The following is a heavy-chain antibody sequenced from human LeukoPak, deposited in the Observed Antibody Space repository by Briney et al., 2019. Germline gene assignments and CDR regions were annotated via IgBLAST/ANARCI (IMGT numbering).Heavy chain of an antibody. CDR2: IIPIFGTA. D-gene: IGHD5-12*01. CDR3: ARGVATIKFSHNPYYFDY. V-gene: IGHV1-69*06. J-gene: IGHJ4*02. Sequence: SVKVSCKASGGTFSSYAISWVRQAPGQGLEWMGGIIPIFGTANYAQKFQGRVTITADKSTSTAYMELSSLRSEDTAVYYCARGVATIKFSHNPYYFDYWGQGTLVTVSS. CDR1: GGTFSSYA.